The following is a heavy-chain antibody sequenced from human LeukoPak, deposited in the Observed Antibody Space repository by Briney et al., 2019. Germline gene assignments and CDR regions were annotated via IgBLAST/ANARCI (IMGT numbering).Heavy chain of an antibody. D-gene: IGHD3-10*01. Sequence: GASVKVSCKASGYTFSSYATHWVRQAPGQKLEWMGWMNAGNGNTKYSQKFQGRMTITRDTSARTAYMELSSLRSEDTAVYYCGRDKYAVRGVKPTFDYWGQGTLVTVSS. CDR2: MNAGNGNT. CDR3: GRDKYAVRGVKPTFDY. V-gene: IGHV1-3*01. J-gene: IGHJ4*02. CDR1: GYTFSSYA.